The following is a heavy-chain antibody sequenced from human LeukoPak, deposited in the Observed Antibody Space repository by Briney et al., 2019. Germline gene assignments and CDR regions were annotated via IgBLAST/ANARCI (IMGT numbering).Heavy chain of an antibody. D-gene: IGHD2-2*01. Sequence: SETLSLTCAVYGGSFSGYYWSWIRQPPGKGLEWIGEINHSGSTNYNPSLKSRVTISVDTSKNQFSLKLSSVTAADTAVYYCARWGYCSSTSCSPYGYWGQGTLVTVSS. CDR1: GGSFSGYY. J-gene: IGHJ4*02. CDR3: ARWGYCSSTSCSPYGY. V-gene: IGHV4-34*01. CDR2: INHSGST.